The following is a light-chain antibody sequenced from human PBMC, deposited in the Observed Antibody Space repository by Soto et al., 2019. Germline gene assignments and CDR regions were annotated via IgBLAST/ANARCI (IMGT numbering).Light chain of an antibody. CDR3: QQYGSSTGT. J-gene: IGKJ1*01. V-gene: IGKV3-20*01. Sequence: EILFPQSRGTLSLSTVSRSTLSCMASQSVSSSYLAWYQQKPGQAPRLLIYGASSRATGIPDRFSGSGSGTDFTLTISRLEPEDFAVYYCQQYGSSTGTFGQGTKVDI. CDR2: GAS. CDR1: QSVSSSY.